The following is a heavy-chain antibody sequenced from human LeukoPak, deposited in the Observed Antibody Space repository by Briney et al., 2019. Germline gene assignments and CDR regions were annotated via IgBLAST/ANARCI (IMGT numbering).Heavy chain of an antibody. Sequence: ASVKVSCKASGGTFSSYAISWVRQAPGQGLEWMGGIIPIFGTANYAQKFQGRVTIAADESTSTAYMELSSLRSEDTAVYYCARISMATIESPFDYWGQGTLVTVSS. V-gene: IGHV1-69*01. CDR1: GGTFSSYA. CDR3: ARISMATIESPFDY. CDR2: IIPIFGTA. J-gene: IGHJ4*02. D-gene: IGHD5-24*01.